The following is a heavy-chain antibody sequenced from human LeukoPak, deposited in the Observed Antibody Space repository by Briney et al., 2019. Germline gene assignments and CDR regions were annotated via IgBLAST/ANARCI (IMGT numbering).Heavy chain of an antibody. CDR2: INPNSGGT. CDR3: ARDQGRWLQFYYYMDV. J-gene: IGHJ6*03. CDR1: GYTFTGYY. Sequence: GASVKVSCKASGYTFTGYYMHWVRQAPGQGLEWMGWINPNSGGTNYAQKFQGRVTMTRDTSISTAYMELSRLRSDDTAVYYCARDQGRWLQFYYYMDVWGKGTTVTISS. V-gene: IGHV1-2*02. D-gene: IGHD5-24*01.